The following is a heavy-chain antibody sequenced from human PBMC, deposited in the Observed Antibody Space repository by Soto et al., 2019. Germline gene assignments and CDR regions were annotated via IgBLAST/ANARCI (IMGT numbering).Heavy chain of an antibody. CDR3: ARPYYGDYPHYNWFDP. CDR1: GYTFTSYG. CDR2: ISAYNGNT. Sequence: QVQLVQSGAEVKKPGTSVKVSCKASGYTFTSYGISWVRQAPGQGLEWMGWISAYNGNTNYAQKLQGRVTMTTDTSTSTAYMELRSLRSDDTAVYYCARPYYGDYPHYNWFDPWGQGTLFTVSS. D-gene: IGHD4-17*01. V-gene: IGHV1-18*01. J-gene: IGHJ5*02.